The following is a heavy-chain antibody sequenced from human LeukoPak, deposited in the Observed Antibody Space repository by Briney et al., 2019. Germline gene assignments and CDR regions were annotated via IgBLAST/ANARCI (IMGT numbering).Heavy chain of an antibody. CDR1: GFTFSSYS. V-gene: IGHV3-21*01. CDR3: AREATVTTYAFDI. D-gene: IGHD4-17*01. CDR2: ISSSSSYI. J-gene: IGHJ3*02. Sequence: GGSLRLSCAASGFTFSSYSMNWVRQAPGKGLEWVSSISSSSSYIYYADSVKGRFTISRDNAKNSLYLQMNSLRAEDTAVYYCAREATVTTYAFDIWGQGTMVTVSS.